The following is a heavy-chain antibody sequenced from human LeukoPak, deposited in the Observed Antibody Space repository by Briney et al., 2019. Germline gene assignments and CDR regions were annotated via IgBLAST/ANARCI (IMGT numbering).Heavy chain of an antibody. D-gene: IGHD3-22*01. Sequence: GGSLRLSCATSGFSFSSYAMSWVRQAPGKGLEWVSSISSSSSYIYYADSVKGRFTISRDNAKNSLYLQMNSLRAEDTAVYYCAREIWVYDSSGYYPGYFDYWGQGTLVTVSS. J-gene: IGHJ4*02. CDR1: GFSFSSYA. CDR2: ISSSSSYI. V-gene: IGHV3-21*01. CDR3: AREIWVYDSSGYYPGYFDY.